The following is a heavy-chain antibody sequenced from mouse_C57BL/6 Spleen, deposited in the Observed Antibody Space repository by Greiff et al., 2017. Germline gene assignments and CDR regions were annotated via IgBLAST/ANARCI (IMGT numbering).Heavy chain of an antibody. V-gene: IGHV2-2*01. CDR1: GFSLTSYG. J-gene: IGHJ4*01. CDR2: IWSGGST. D-gene: IGHD2-4*01. Sequence: VQLQQSGPGLVQPSQSLSITCTVSGFSLTSYGVHWVRQSPGKGLEWLGVIWSGGSTDYNAALISSLSISKDNSKSQVFFKMNSLQADDTAIYYCARPLYYDFYAMDYWGQGTSVTVSS. CDR3: ARPLYYDFYAMDY.